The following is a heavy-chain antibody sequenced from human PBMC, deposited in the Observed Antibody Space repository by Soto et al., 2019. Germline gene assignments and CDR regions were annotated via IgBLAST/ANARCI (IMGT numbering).Heavy chain of an antibody. CDR1: GDSLSSRGYY. D-gene: IGHD2-21*02. Sequence: SETLSLTCTVSGDSLSSRGYYWTWVRQHPGKGLEWIGYIYHSGSTFYNPSLKSRLTISVDTSKNQFSLNLNSVTAADTAVYYCARDLWGYCGTDCYPLDVWGQGTTVT. CDR3: ARDLWGYCGTDCYPLDV. CDR2: IYHSGST. V-gene: IGHV4-31*03. J-gene: IGHJ6*02.